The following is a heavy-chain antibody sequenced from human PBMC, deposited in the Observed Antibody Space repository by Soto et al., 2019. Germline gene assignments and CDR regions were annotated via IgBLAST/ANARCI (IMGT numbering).Heavy chain of an antibody. V-gene: IGHV3-23*01. CDR3: ASTMIVVVIGHYYGMDV. D-gene: IGHD3-22*01. CDR2: ISGSGGST. Sequence: GGSLRLSCAASGFTFSSYAMSWVRQAPGKGLEWVSAISGSGGSTYYADSVKGRFTISRDNSKNTLYLQMNSLRAEDTAVYYCASTMIVVVIGHYYGMDVWGQGTTVTVSS. CDR1: GFTFSSYA. J-gene: IGHJ6*02.